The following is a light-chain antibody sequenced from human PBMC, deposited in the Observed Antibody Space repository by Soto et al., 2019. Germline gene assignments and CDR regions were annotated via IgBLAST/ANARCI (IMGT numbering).Light chain of an antibody. CDR3: QSYDGSLSGYV. CDR1: SSNIGAGYD. Sequence: QSVLTQPPSVSGAPGQRVTISCTGSSSNIGAGYDVHWYQQLPGTAPKLLLYGNSNRPSVVTDRFSGSKSGTSASLAITGLQAEDEADYYCQSYDGSLSGYVFGTGTKLTVL. V-gene: IGLV1-40*01. J-gene: IGLJ1*01. CDR2: GNS.